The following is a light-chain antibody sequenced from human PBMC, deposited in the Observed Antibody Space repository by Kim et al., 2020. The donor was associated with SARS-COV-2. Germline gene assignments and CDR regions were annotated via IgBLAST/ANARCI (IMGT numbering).Light chain of an antibody. CDR3: AAWDDRLNGWV. CDR2: SNT. Sequence: QSVLTQPPSASGTPGQRVTISCSGSSSNIGSFPVNWYQQLPGTAPKLLIYSNTQRPSGVPDRFSGSKSGTSASLAISGLQSEDEADYYCAAWDDRLNGWVFGGGTQLTVL. CDR1: SSNIGSFP. J-gene: IGLJ3*02. V-gene: IGLV1-44*01.